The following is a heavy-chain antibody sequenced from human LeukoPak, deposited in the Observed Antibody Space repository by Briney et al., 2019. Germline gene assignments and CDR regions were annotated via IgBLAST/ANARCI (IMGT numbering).Heavy chain of an antibody. V-gene: IGHV1-18*01. CDR3: AREKPGLFGERRSGPDAFDI. CDR1: GYTFTSYG. CDR2: ISGYNGNT. J-gene: IGHJ3*02. Sequence: ASVKVSCKASGYTFTSYGISWVRQAPGQGLEWMGWISGYNGNTNYAQKFQGRVTMTIDTSTSTLYMELSSLRSEDTAVYYCAREKPGLFGERRSGPDAFDIWGQGTMVTVSS. D-gene: IGHD3-10*02.